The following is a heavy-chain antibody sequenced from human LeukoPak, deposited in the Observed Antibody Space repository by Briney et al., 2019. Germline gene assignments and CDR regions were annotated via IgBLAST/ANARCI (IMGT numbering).Heavy chain of an antibody. CDR1: GGSISSGGYS. V-gene: IGHV4-61*08. CDR2: IYYSGST. D-gene: IGHD5-24*01. Sequence: PSETLSLTCAVSGGSISSGGYSWSWIRQPPGKGLEWIGYIYYSGSTNYNPSLKSRVTISVDTSKNQFSLKLSSVTAADTAVYYCARGERWLQLLGDAFDIWGQGTMVTVSS. CDR3: ARGERWLQLLGDAFDI. J-gene: IGHJ3*02.